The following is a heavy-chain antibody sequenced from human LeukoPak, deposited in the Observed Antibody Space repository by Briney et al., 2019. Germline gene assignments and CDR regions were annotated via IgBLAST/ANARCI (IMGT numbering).Heavy chain of an antibody. CDR1: GFTFSSYA. CDR2: ISYDGSNK. Sequence: GGSLRLSCAASGFTFSSYAMHWVRRAPGKGLEWVAVISYDGSNKYYADSVKGRFTISRDNSKNTLYLQMNSLRAEDTAVYYCASTLPRTQYWGQGTLVTVSS. V-gene: IGHV3-30-3*01. J-gene: IGHJ4*02. CDR3: ASTLPRTQY. D-gene: IGHD1-26*01.